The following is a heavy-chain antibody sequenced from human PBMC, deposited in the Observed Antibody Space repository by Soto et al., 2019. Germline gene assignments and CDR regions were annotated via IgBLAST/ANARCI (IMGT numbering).Heavy chain of an antibody. V-gene: IGHV3-30-3*01. CDR1: GFTFSSYV. Sequence: GGSLRLSCAASGFTFSSYVMYWVRQAPGKGLEWVATISYDGSNKYYADSVKGRFNPSRDNSKNTLYLQMDSLRPEETAVFYCXRETAXGGXXYYXGMDVWGQGTPVXVSS. J-gene: IGHJ6*02. D-gene: IGHD1-26*01. CDR2: ISYDGSNK. CDR3: XRETAXGGXXYYXGMDV.